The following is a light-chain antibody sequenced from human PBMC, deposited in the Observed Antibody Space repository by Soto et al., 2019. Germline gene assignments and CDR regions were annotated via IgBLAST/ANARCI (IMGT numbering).Light chain of an antibody. CDR2: YDS. J-gene: IGLJ7*01. Sequence: SYELTQPPSVSVAPGKTARITCGGNNIGSKSVHWYQQKPGQAPVLVIYYDSDRPSGIPERFSGSNSGNTATLTISRVEAGDEADYYCQVWDSSSDPYAVFGGCTQLTVL. CDR3: QVWDSSSDPYAV. CDR1: NIGSKS. V-gene: IGLV3-21*04.